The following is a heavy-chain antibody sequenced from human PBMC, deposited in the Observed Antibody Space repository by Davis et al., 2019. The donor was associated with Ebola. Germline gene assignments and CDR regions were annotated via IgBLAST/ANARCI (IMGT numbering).Heavy chain of an antibody. Sequence: PGGSLRLSCAASGFTFSSYSMNWVRQAPGKGLEWVSYISSSSSTIYYADSVKGRFTISRDNAKNSLYLQMNSLRDEDTAVYYCARGPGGNAPYYYYGMDVWGKGTTVTVSS. CDR2: ISSSSSTI. CDR3: ARGPGGNAPYYYYGMDV. J-gene: IGHJ6*04. CDR1: GFTFSSYS. V-gene: IGHV3-48*02. D-gene: IGHD4-23*01.